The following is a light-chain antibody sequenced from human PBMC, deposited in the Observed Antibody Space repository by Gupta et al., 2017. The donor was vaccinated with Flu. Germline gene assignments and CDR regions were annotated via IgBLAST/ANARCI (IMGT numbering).Light chain of an antibody. CDR1: QSISSW. CDR3: QQYDSYST. CDR2: KTS. J-gene: IGKJ1*01. Sequence: SPSTLSASVGDRVTITCRASQSISSWLAWYQQKPGKAPKLLIYKTSSLESGVPSRFSGSGSGTEFTLTISSLQPDDFATYYCQQYDSYSTFGQGTKVEVK. V-gene: IGKV1-5*03.